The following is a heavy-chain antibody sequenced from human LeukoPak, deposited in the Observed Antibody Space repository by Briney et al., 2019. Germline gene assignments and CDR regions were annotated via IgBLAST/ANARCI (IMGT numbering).Heavy chain of an antibody. CDR2: IDDGSETT. V-gene: IGHV3-23*01. CDR1: GFTFSSSA. Sequence: GGSLRLSCAAPGFTFSSSAMSWVRLAPGKGLGWVSAIDDGSETTYYADSVKGRFTISRDNSKNTLYLQLTSLRVEDTAVYYCAKVATWTYFDSWGQGTLVTVSS. CDR3: AKVATWTYFDS. J-gene: IGHJ4*02. D-gene: IGHD3/OR15-3a*01.